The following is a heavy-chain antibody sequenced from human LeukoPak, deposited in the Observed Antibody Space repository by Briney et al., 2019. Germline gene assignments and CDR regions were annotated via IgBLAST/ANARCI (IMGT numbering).Heavy chain of an antibody. V-gene: IGHV4-59*01. CDR3: ANGRNYYDSSGYLVY. CDR2: IYYSGST. Sequence: SETLSLTCTVSGGSISSYYWSWIRQPPGKGLEWIGYIYYSGSTNYNPSLKSRVTISVDTSKNQFSLKLSSVTAADTAVYYCANGRNYYDSSGYLVYWGQGTLVTVSS. D-gene: IGHD3-22*01. CDR1: GGSISSYY. J-gene: IGHJ4*02.